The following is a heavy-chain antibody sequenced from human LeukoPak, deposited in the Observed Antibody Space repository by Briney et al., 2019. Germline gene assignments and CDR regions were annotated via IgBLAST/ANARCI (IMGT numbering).Heavy chain of an antibody. CDR1: GGTFSSYA. CDR2: IIPIFGTP. V-gene: IGHV1-69*13. Sequence: GASVKVSCKASGGTFSSYAISWVRQAPGQGLEWMGGIIPIFGTPTYAQKFQGRVTITADESTSTAYMELTSLRSEDTAIYYCARVAYSGRSLYYFDSWGQGTLVTVSS. CDR3: ARVAYSGRSLYYFDS. D-gene: IGHD1-26*01. J-gene: IGHJ4*02.